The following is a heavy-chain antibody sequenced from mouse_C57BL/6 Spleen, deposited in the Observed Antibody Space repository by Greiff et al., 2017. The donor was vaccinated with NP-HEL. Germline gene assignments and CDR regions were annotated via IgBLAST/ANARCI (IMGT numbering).Heavy chain of an antibody. CDR3: ARDTLYDYDSYFDY. J-gene: IGHJ2*01. CDR1: GFTFSSYA. Sequence: VQLKESGGGLVKPGGSLKLSCAASGFTFSSYAMSWVRQTPEKRLEWVATISDGGSYTYYPDNVKGRFTISRDNAKNNLYLQMSHLKSEDTAMYYCARDTLYDYDSYFDYWGQGTTLTVSS. D-gene: IGHD2-4*01. CDR2: ISDGGSYT. V-gene: IGHV5-4*01.